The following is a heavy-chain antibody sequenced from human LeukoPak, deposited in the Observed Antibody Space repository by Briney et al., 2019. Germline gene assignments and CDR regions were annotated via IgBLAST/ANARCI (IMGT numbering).Heavy chain of an antibody. J-gene: IGHJ4*02. Sequence: SETLSLTCAVYGGSFSGYYWSWIRQPPGKGLEWIGEINHSGSTNYNPSLKSRVTISVDTSKNQFSLKLSSVTAADTAVYYCARESYGDTHVDYWGQGTLVTVSS. D-gene: IGHD3-10*01. V-gene: IGHV4-34*01. CDR3: ARESYGDTHVDY. CDR2: INHSGST. CDR1: GGSFSGYY.